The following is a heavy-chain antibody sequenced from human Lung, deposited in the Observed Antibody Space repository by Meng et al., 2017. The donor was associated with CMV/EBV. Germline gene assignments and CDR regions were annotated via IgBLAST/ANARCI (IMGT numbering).Heavy chain of an antibody. CDR3: ARGGSSYYDSSGYYTDEYRFDY. V-gene: IGHV4-31*02. J-gene: IGHJ4*02. D-gene: IGHD3-22*01. CDR2: IYYSGRT. Sequence: WSCVRQHPGEGLKWLGYIYYSGRTYYSPSRKSRVTISVDASKNQFSLKLSSVTAADAAVYYCARGGSSYYDSSGYYTDEYRFDYWGQGTLVTVSS.